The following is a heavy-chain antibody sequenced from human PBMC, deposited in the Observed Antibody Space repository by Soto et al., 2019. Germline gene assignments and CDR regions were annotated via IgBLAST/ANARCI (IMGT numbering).Heavy chain of an antibody. Sequence: GGSLRLSCAASGFTVSSNYMSWVRQAPGKGLEWVSVIYSGGSTYYADSVKGRFTISRDNSKNTLYLQMNSLRAEDTAVYYCARDLGPYCGGDFYSAFDIWGQGTMVTVSS. CDR2: IYSGGST. D-gene: IGHD2-21*02. V-gene: IGHV3-53*01. CDR3: ARDLGPYCGGDFYSAFDI. J-gene: IGHJ3*02. CDR1: GFTVSSNY.